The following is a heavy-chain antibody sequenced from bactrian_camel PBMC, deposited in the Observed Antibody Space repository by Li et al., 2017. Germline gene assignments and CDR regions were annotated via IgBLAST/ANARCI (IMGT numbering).Heavy chain of an antibody. D-gene: IGHD6*01. J-gene: IGHJ4*01. CDR2: IDIKGSAT. CDR1: GFTFSNYA. Sequence: HVQLVESGGGLVQPGGSLSLSCTASGFTFSNYAMSWVRQAPGKGLEWVSGIDIKGSATYYSDSVKGRFTISRDNAKNTLYLQMDSLKSEDTALYYCSSFVAGTSLGQGTQVTVS. V-gene: IGHV3S7*01.